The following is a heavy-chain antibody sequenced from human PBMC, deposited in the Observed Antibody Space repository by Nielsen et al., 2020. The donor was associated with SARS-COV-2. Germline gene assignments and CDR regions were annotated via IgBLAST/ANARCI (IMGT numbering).Heavy chain of an antibody. CDR1: GGTFSSYA. Sequence: SVKVSCKASGGTFSSYAISWVRQAPGQGLEWMGGIIPIFGTANYAQKFQGRVTITADESTSTAYMKLSSLRSEDTAVYYCAREDIVVVPAAGGNAFDIWGQGTMVTVSS. CDR2: IIPIFGTA. CDR3: AREDIVVVPAAGGNAFDI. V-gene: IGHV1-69*13. D-gene: IGHD2-2*01. J-gene: IGHJ3*02.